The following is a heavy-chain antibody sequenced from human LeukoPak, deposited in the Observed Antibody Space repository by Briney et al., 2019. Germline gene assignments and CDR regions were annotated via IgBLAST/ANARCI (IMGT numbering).Heavy chain of an antibody. V-gene: IGHV4-4*02. J-gene: IGHJ4*02. CDR1: GGSISNDNW. CDR2: IFHSGST. CDR3: ARDGEMATIENYFEY. D-gene: IGHD5-24*01. Sequence: SETLSLTCSLSGGSISNDNWWSWVRQPPGKGLEWIGEIFHSGSTNYNPSLKSRLTISLDKSKNQFSLKLSSVTAADTAVYYCARDGEMATIENYFEYWGQGTLVTVSS.